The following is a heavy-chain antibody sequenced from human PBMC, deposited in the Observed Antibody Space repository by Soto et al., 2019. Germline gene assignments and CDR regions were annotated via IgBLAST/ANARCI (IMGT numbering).Heavy chain of an antibody. CDR3: AKDGPDYYGSGSAYYFDY. CDR1: GFTFDDYT. J-gene: IGHJ4*02. V-gene: IGHV3-43*01. CDR2: ISWDGGST. D-gene: IGHD3-10*01. Sequence: PGGSLRLSCAASGFTFDDYTMHWVRQAPGKGLEWVSLISWDGGSTYYADSVKGRFTISRDNSKNSLYLQMNSLRTEDTALFYCAKDGPDYYGSGSAYYFDYWGQGTLVTVSS.